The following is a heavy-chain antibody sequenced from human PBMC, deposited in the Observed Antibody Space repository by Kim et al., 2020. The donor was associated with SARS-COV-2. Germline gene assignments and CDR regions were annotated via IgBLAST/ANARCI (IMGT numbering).Heavy chain of an antibody. CDR2: INRDGSHA. J-gene: IGHJ4*02. CDR3: VREGIVTASDY. D-gene: IGHD3-9*01. V-gene: IGHV3-74*01. Sequence: GGSLRLSCAASGFTFSSYWMHWVRQAPGQGLVWVSGINRDGSHATYADSVKGRFGISRDNAKNTLYLQMNSLRAEDTAVYYCVREGIVTASDYWGQGTLVTVPS. CDR1: GFTFSSYW.